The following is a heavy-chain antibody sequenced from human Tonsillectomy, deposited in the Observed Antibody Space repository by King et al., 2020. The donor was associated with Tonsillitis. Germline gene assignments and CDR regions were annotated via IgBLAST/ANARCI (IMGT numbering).Heavy chain of an antibody. V-gene: IGHV3-74*01. Sequence: QLVQSGGGSVQPGGSLRLSCAASGFTFSSYWMHWVRQAPGKGLVWVSRINSDESSTSYADSVKGRFTISRDNAKNTLYLQMNSLRAEDTAVYYCARGGSGWPLDYWGQGTLVTVSS. CDR3: ARGGSGWPLDY. J-gene: IGHJ4*02. D-gene: IGHD6-19*01. CDR2: INSDESST. CDR1: GFTFSSYW.